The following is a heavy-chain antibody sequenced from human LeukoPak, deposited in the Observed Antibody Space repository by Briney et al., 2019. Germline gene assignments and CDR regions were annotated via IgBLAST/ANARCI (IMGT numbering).Heavy chain of an antibody. Sequence: GGSLRLSCACSGFPFSSYAMSWVRQAPGRGLEWVSAISGSDGRTNYADSVKGRFTISRDNSKNTLYLQMNSLRAEDTALYYCAKDLLHNEWEVLIFDHWSQGSQVIVSS. V-gene: IGHV3-23*01. D-gene: IGHD1-26*01. J-gene: IGHJ4*02. CDR1: GFPFSSYA. CDR3: AKDLLHNEWEVLIFDH. CDR2: ISGSDGRT.